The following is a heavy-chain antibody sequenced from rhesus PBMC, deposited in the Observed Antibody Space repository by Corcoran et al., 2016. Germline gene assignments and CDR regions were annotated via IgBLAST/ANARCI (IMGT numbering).Heavy chain of an antibody. Sequence: QVQLQESGPGLVKPSETLSLTCVVSGGSISSNYWNWIRQPPGKGLEWIGRIYGGSGRTSYNPSLTSRVTISTDTSKNQFSLKLSSVTAADTAMYYCASAYGLDSWGQGVVVTVSS. J-gene: IGHJ6*01. CDR1: GGSISSNY. CDR2: IYGGSGRT. V-gene: IGHV4-147*01. CDR3: ASAYGLDS.